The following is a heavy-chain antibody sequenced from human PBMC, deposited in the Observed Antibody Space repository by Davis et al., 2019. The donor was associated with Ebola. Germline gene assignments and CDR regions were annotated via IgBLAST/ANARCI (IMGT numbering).Heavy chain of an antibody. CDR2: IDGGGGAT. CDR3: AKDWGYMVRGVMIDY. D-gene: IGHD3-10*01. V-gene: IGHV3-23*01. J-gene: IGHJ4*02. CDR1: GFTFSNYA. Sequence: GGSLRLSCAASGFTFSNYAMSWVRQAPGKGLEWVPAIDGGGGATYYVDSVKGRFTIARDNSKNTLFLQMKSLRAEATAVYYCAKDWGYMVRGVMIDYWGQGTLVTVSS.